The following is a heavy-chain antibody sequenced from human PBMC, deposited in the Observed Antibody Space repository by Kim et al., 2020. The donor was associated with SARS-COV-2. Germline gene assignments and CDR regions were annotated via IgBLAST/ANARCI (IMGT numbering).Heavy chain of an antibody. CDR1: GGSISSSSYY. D-gene: IGHD6-13*01. Sequence: SETLSLTCTVSGGSISSSSYYWGWIRQPPGKGLEWIGSIYYSGSTYYNPSLKSRVTISVDTSKNQFSLKLSSVTAADTAVYYCARHPSGWHSSSWKIPRYFDYWGQGTLVTVSS. J-gene: IGHJ4*02. V-gene: IGHV4-39*01. CDR3: ARHPSGWHSSSWKIPRYFDY. CDR2: IYYSGST.